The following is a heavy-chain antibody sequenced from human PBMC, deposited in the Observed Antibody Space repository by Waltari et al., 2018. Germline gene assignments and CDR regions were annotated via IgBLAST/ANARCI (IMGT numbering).Heavy chain of an antibody. V-gene: IGHV4-39*07. CDR3: ARETAVPPSIWNYAPFNY. J-gene: IGHJ4*02. CDR1: GGSISSRSYY. CDR2: IYYSGST. Sequence: QLQLQESGPGLVKPSETLSLTCTVPGGSISSRSYYWGWLRQPPGKGLEWIGSIYYSGSTYYNPSLKSRVTISVDTSKNQFSLKLSSVTAADTAVYYCARETAVPPSIWNYAPFNYWGQGTLVTVSS. D-gene: IGHD1-7*01.